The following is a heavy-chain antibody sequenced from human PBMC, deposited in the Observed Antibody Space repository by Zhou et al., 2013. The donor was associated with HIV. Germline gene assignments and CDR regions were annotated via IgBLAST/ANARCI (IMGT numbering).Heavy chain of an antibody. Sequence: QVQLVQSGAEVKNPGSSVRVSCKASGGTFTNYAVTWVRQAPGQGLEWMGRLIPLVGRTDYAQKFQGRITITADKSTNTAYLTLTSLRSEDTALYFCARDLTAEYASSTFDFWGQGTLVIVSS. CDR2: LIPLVGRT. V-gene: IGHV1-69*04. CDR3: ARDLTAEYASSTFDF. CDR1: GGTFTNYA. D-gene: IGHD6-6*01. J-gene: IGHJ4*02.